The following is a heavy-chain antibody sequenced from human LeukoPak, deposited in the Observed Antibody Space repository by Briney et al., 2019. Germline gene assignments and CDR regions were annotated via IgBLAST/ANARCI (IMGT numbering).Heavy chain of an antibody. V-gene: IGHV1-69*04. D-gene: IGHD3-10*01. CDR3: ARGGSSVLREGMDV. CDR1: GGTFSSYA. J-gene: IGHJ6*02. CDR2: IIPIFGIA. Sequence: SVKLSCKASGGTFSSYAISWVRQAPGQGLEWMGRIIPIFGIANYAQKFQGRVTITADKSTSTAYMELSSLRSEDTAVYYCARGGSSVLREGMDVWGQGTTVTVSS.